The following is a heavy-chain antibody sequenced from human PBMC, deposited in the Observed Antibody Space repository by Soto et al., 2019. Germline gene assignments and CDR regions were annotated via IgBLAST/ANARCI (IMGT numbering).Heavy chain of an antibody. D-gene: IGHD6-13*01. V-gene: IGHV4-59*01. J-gene: IGHJ2*01. Sequence: QVQLQESGPGLVKPSETLSLTCTVSGGSISSYYWSWIRQPPGKGLEWIGYIYYSGSTNYNPSLKSRGTISVDTSKSQFSLKLSSVTAADTAVYYCAAGYSALANWYFDLWGRGTLVTVSS. CDR1: GGSISSYY. CDR3: AAGYSALANWYFDL. CDR2: IYYSGST.